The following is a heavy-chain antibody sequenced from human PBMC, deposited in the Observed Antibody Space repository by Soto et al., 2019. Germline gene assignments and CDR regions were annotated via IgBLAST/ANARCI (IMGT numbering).Heavy chain of an antibody. V-gene: IGHV3-48*01. J-gene: IGHJ4*02. D-gene: IGHD3-3*01. CDR3: ARDDAYDFWSGYPRKIDY. Sequence: EVQLVESGGGLVQPGGSLRLSCAASGFTISSYSMNGVRQAPGKGLEWVSYISSSSSTIYYADSVKGRFTISRDNAKNSLYLQMNSLRAEDTAVYYCARDDAYDFWSGYPRKIDYWGQGTLVTVSS. CDR2: ISSSSSTI. CDR1: GFTISSYS.